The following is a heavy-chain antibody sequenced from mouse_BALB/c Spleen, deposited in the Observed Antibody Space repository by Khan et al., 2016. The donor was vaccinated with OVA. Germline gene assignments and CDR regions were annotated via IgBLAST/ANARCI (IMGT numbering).Heavy chain of an antibody. J-gene: IGHJ3*01. V-gene: IGHV1S137*01. CDR1: GYTFTDYA. Sequence: QVQLQQSGAELVRPGVSVKISCKGSGYTFTDYAMHWVKQSHAKSLEWIAVISTYYGDADYSQKFKDKATLTVDRDSSTAYMELASLTFEDSAIYYCASGGKFAYWGQGTLVTVSA. CDR3: ASGGKFAY. CDR2: ISTYYGDA. D-gene: IGHD1-1*02.